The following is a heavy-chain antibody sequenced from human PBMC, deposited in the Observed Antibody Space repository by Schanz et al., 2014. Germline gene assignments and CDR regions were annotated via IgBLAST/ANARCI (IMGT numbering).Heavy chain of an antibody. CDR1: GFTFSSYG. Sequence: VQLVESGGGVVQPGGSLRLSCAASGFTFSSYGMHWVRQAPGKGLEWVSAISGSGGSTYYADSVKGRFTISRDSSKNTLFLQMNSLRAEDTAVYFCARDGGRDGYNLAFDVWGQGTLVTVSS. CDR2: ISGSGGST. V-gene: IGHV3-23*04. J-gene: IGHJ3*01. D-gene: IGHD5-12*01. CDR3: ARDGGRDGYNLAFDV.